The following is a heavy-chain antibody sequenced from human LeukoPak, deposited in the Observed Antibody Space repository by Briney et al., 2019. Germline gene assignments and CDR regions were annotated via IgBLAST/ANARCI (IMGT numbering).Heavy chain of an antibody. J-gene: IGHJ4*02. CDR3: ARHRIHSLDY. V-gene: IGHV3-7*01. Sequence: QSGGSLRLSCEASGFTFSSYWMTWVRQAPGKGLEWVANIVQDGGEKHYVDSVKGRFTISRDNAKNSLYLQMISLRDEDTAVYYCARHRIHSLDYWGQGTLVTVSS. CDR2: IVQDGGEK. CDR1: GFTFSSYW.